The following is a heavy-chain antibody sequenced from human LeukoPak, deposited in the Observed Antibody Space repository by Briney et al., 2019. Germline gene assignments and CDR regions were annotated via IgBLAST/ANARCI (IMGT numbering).Heavy chain of an antibody. D-gene: IGHD2-2*01. J-gene: IGHJ3*01. CDR3: ARCTASCYANAFDV. V-gene: IGHV3-23*01. Sequence: PGGSLRRCCAASGFSFNNNAMSWVRQAPGKGLEWVSAINGGGDATEYADSVKGRFTISGDNSKKTLYLQMNSLRPEDTAVYYCARCTASCYANAFDVWGQGTLLTVSS. CDR1: GFSFNNNA. CDR2: INGGGDAT.